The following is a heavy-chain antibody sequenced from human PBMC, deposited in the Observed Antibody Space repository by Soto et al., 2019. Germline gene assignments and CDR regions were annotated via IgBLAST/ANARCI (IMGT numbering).Heavy chain of an antibody. Sequence: PGGSLRLSCAASGFTFSGSAMHWVRQASGKGLEWVGRIRSKANSYATAYAASVKGRFTISRDDSKNTAYLQMNSLKTEDTAVYYCTRRVAAATLGGDYWGQGTLVTV. V-gene: IGHV3-73*01. J-gene: IGHJ4*02. CDR2: IRSKANSYAT. CDR1: GFTFSGSA. D-gene: IGHD6-13*01. CDR3: TRRVAAATLGGDY.